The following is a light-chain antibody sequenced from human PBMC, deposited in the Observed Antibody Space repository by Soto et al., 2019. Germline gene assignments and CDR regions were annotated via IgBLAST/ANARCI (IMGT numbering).Light chain of an antibody. CDR1: QSISSG. J-gene: IGKJ3*01. CDR3: QHYNSYSEFS. CDR2: DAS. Sequence: DIQMTQSPSTLSASLGDRVTITCRASQSISSGLAWYQQKPGKAPKVLIYDASSLQSGVPSRFSGSGSGTEFTLTISCLQPDDFATYYCQHYNSYSEFSFGPGTKVDIK. V-gene: IGKV1-5*01.